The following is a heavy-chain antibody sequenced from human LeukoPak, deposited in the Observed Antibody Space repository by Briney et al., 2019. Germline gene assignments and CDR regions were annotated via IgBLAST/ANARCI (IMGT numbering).Heavy chain of an antibody. J-gene: IGHJ3*02. D-gene: IGHD5-24*01. V-gene: IGHV4-39*01. CDR3: ARQKYRDGYNYYAFDI. CDR2: IYYSGST. Sequence: SETLSLTCTVSGGSISSSSYYWGWIRQPPGKGLEWIGSIYYSGSTYYNPSLKSRVTISVDPSKNQVSLKLSSVTAADTAVYYCARQKYRDGYNYYAFDIWGQGTMVTVSS. CDR1: GGSISSSSYY.